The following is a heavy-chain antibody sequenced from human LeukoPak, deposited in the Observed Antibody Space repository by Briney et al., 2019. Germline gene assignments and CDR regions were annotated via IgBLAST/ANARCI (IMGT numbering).Heavy chain of an antibody. CDR2: IHWNGGRT. Sequence: PTGGSLRLSCAASGFTFDNYGINWVRQAPGKGLEWVSRIHWNGGRTGYADSVKGRFTISRDNAKNSLYLQMNRLSAEDTAIYYCARDPCGSTTCYLKSWGQGTLVTVSS. CDR1: GFTFDNYG. CDR3: ARDPCGSTTCYLKS. J-gene: IGHJ5*02. D-gene: IGHD2-2*01. V-gene: IGHV3-20*04.